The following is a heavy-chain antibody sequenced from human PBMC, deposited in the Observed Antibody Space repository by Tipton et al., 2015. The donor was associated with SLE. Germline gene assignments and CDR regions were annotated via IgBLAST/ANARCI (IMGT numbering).Heavy chain of an antibody. CDR3: ARDGVIAMGYYMDV. CDR2: INHSGST. Sequence: TLSLTCAVYGGSFSDYYWSWIRQPPGKGLEWIGEINHSGSTNDNPSLRSRVTMSVDTSKNQFSLKLSSVTAADTAVYYCARDGVIAMGYYMDVWGKGTTVTVSS. J-gene: IGHJ6*03. D-gene: IGHD2-21*01. CDR1: GGSFSDYY. V-gene: IGHV4-34*01.